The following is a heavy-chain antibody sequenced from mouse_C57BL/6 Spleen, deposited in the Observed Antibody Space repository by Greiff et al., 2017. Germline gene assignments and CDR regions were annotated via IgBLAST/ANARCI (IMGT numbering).Heavy chain of an antibody. CDR2: IYPGSGNT. Sequence: VQLQQSGPELVKPGASVKISCKASGYSFTSYYIHWVKQRPGQGLEWIGWIYPGSGNTKYNEKFKGKATLTADKSSSTAYMQLSSLTSEDSAVYYCALYSNDAMDYWGQGTSVTVSS. D-gene: IGHD2-5*01. CDR1: GYSFTSYY. J-gene: IGHJ4*01. V-gene: IGHV1-66*01. CDR3: ALYSNDAMDY.